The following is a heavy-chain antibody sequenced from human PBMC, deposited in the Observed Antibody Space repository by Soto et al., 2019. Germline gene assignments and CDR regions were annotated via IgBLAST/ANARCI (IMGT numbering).Heavy chain of an antibody. CDR2: IKQDGSEK. V-gene: IGHV3-7*01. Sequence: GGSLRLSCAASGFTFSSYWMSWVRQAPGKGLEWVANIKQDGSEKYYVDSVKGRFTISRDNAKNSLYLQMNSLRAEDTAVYYCARDEWDYYGSGSYFGYYYYYMDVWGKGTTVTVSS. J-gene: IGHJ6*03. CDR1: GFTFSSYW. CDR3: ARDEWDYYGSGSYFGYYYYYMDV. D-gene: IGHD3-10*01.